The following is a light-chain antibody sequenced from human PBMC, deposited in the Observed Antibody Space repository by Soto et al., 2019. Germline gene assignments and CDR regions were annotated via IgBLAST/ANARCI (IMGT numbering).Light chain of an antibody. CDR3: QQSYITPYT. CDR2: DAS. J-gene: IGKJ2*01. Sequence: DIQMTQSPSSLSASVGDIVTITCRASQSISNYLNWYQQKPGKAPKLLIYDASTLQSGVPSRLSGSGSGTEFTLSISSLQPEDFATYYCQQSYITPYTFGQGTKLEIK. V-gene: IGKV1-39*01. CDR1: QSISNY.